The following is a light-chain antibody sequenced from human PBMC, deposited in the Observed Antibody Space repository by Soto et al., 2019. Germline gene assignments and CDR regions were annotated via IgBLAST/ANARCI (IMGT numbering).Light chain of an antibody. CDR1: SSDVGGNH. Sequence: QSVLTQPASVSGSPGQSITISCTGTSSDVGGNHVSWYQQHPGKAPRLIIYDVSNRPSGISNRFSGSKSDNTASLTISGLQADDEADYCCSSDTRRSRYVPGTGTKVTVL. CDR3: SSDTRRSRYV. J-gene: IGLJ1*01. CDR2: DVS. V-gene: IGLV2-14*01.